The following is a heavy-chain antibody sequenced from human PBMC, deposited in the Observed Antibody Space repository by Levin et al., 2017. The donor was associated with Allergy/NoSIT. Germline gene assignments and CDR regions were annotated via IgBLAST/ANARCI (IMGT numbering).Heavy chain of an antibody. D-gene: IGHD2-15*01. Sequence: SETLSLTCTVSGGSISSYYWSWVRQPPGKGLEWMGYVHYSGSTSYNPSLKSRVTISVDTSRNQFSLKLRSVTAADTAVYYCARDVVVVGADQAWYYYYMDVWGKGTTVTVSS. CDR2: VHYSGST. CDR1: GGSISSYY. CDR3: ARDVVVVGADQAWYYYYMDV. V-gene: IGHV4-59*01. J-gene: IGHJ6*03.